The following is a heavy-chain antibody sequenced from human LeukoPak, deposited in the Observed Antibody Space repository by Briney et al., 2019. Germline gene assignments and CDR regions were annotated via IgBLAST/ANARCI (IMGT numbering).Heavy chain of an antibody. CDR3: AKDQWDYYDSSVSGMDV. CDR2: INSDGSST. D-gene: IGHD3-22*01. CDR1: GFTFSSYW. J-gene: IGHJ6*03. Sequence: GGSLRLSCAASGFTFSSYWMHWVRHAPGKGLVWVSRINSDGSSTSYADSVKGRFTISRDNAKNTLYLQMNSLRAEDTAVYYCAKDQWDYYDSSVSGMDVWGKGTTVTISS. V-gene: IGHV3-74*01.